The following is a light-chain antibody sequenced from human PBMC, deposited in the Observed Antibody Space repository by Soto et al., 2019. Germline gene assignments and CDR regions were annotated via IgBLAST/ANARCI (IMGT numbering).Light chain of an antibody. CDR1: QSVNTKY. CDR2: GVS. CDR3: QQFGTSSLVT. J-gene: IGKJ3*01. Sequence: EIVLTQSPGTLSLSQGERATLSCRASQSVNTKYLAWYQQKPGQAPRLLISGVSSRATGIPDRLSGSGSGTDFILTISRVEPEDVAVYYCQQFGTSSLVTVGPGTKVDIK. V-gene: IGKV3-20*01.